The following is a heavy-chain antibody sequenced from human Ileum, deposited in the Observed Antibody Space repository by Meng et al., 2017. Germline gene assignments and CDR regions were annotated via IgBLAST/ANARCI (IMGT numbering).Heavy chain of an antibody. CDR3: AANSGKKMHS. D-gene: IGHD4-23*01. J-gene: IGHJ4*02. Sequence: QVQLQESGPGLVKPSGTLSLTCAVSGDSISTTNWWNCVRQPPGEGLEWIGEIYHSGLVNYNLSLKSRVTLSIDKSKNQFSLKLISVTAADTGVYYCAANSGKKMHSWGQGTLVTVSS. V-gene: IGHV4-4*02. CDR2: IYHSGLV. CDR1: GDSISTTNW.